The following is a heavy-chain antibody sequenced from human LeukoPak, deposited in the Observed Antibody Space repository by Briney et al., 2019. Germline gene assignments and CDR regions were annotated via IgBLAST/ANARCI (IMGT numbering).Heavy chain of an antibody. CDR1: GFTFNNCA. CDR3: AKEGDILTGSDYNGMDV. V-gene: IGHV3-23*01. CDR2: ISGSGATT. D-gene: IGHD3-9*01. Sequence: GGSLRLSCAASGFTFNNCAMSWVRQAPGKGLEWVSGISGSGATTYYADSVKGRYTISRDNSKNTLYLQMNSLRAEDTAIYYCAKEGDILTGSDYNGMDVWGQGTTVTVSS. J-gene: IGHJ6*02.